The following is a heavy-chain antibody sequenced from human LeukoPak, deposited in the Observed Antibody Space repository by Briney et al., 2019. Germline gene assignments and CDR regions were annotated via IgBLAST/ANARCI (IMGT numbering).Heavy chain of an antibody. CDR2: INPNSGGT. D-gene: IGHD6-19*01. J-gene: IGHJ5*02. Sequence: GASVNVSCKASGYTFTGYYVHWVRQAPGQELEWMGRINPNSGGTNYAQKFQGRVTMTRDTSISTAYMELSRLRSDDTAVYYCARGPQRDIAVAGTPHNWFDPWGQGTLVTVSS. V-gene: IGHV1-2*06. CDR3: ARGPQRDIAVAGTPHNWFDP. CDR1: GYTFTGYY.